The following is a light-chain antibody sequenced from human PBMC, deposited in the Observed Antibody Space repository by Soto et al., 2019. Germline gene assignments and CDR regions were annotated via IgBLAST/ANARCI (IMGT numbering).Light chain of an antibody. V-gene: IGKV4-1*01. J-gene: IGKJ2*01. CDR1: QSVLYNSNNKNY. Sequence: DIVMTQSPDSLAVSLGERATINCKSSQSVLYNSNNKNYLAWYQQKTGQPPKLLIYWASTRESGVPDRFSGSGYGTDFTLTISSLQAEDVAVYYCQHYYSTPHTFGQGTKLEIK. CDR3: QHYYSTPHT. CDR2: WAS.